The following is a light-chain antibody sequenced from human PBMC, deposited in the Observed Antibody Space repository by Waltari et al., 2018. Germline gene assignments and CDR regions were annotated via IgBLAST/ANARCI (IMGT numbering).Light chain of an antibody. Sequence: YMLTQPPSVSVAPGQTARITCGVDDLGERRVHWCQQRPGQAPVSVIYYDTDRPSGIPDRFSGSHSGDTATLIISRVEAGDEADYYCQVWDSSRHHVIFGGGTRLTVL. J-gene: IGLJ2*01. V-gene: IGLV3-21*04. CDR1: DLGERR. CDR3: QVWDSSRHHVI. CDR2: YDT.